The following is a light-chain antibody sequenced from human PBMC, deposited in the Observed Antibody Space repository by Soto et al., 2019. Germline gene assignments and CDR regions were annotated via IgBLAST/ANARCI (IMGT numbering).Light chain of an antibody. CDR3: CSYEDSSTFG. V-gene: IGLV2-23*03. Sequence: QSVLTQPASVSGSPGQSITISCTGISSDVGSYNLVSWYQQHPGKAPKLMIYEGSKRPSGVSNRFSGSKSGNTASLTVSGLQTEDEADYYCCSYEDSSTFGFGGGTKLTVL. CDR1: SSDVGSYNL. J-gene: IGLJ2*01. CDR2: EGS.